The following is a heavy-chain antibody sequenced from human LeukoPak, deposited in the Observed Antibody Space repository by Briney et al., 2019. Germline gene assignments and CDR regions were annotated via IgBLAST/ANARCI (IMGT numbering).Heavy chain of an antibody. CDR2: ISGSGIST. D-gene: IGHD5-24*01. CDR3: AKGVGDGYNYYFDY. J-gene: IGHJ4*02. V-gene: IGHV3-23*01. CDR1: GFTFSSYA. Sequence: GGSLRLSCAASGFTFSSYAMNWVRQAPGKGLEWVSHISGSGISTYYADSVKGRFTISRDNSKNTLYLQMNSLRAEDTAVYYCAKGVGDGYNYYFDYWGQGTLVTVSS.